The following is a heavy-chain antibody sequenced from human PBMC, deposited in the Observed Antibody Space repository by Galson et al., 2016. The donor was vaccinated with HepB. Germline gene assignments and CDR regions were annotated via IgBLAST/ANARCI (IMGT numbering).Heavy chain of an antibody. CDR2: IIPMFGTT. J-gene: IGHJ6*02. Sequence: SVKVSCKASGGTLNRCAITWLRQAPGQGLEWMGGIIPMFGTTKYAQKFQGRVTFTADKSTDTAYMELSSLRSEDTAVYYCARDEDGRGGYSSSWLRPYYYYYYGLDVWGQGTTVTVSS. CDR3: ARDEDGRGGYSSSWLRPYYYYYYGLDV. V-gene: IGHV1-69*06. D-gene: IGHD6-13*01. CDR1: GGTLNRCA.